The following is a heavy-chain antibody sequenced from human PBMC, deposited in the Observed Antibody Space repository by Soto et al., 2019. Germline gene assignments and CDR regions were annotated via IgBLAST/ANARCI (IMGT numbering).Heavy chain of an antibody. V-gene: IGHV3-11*06. CDR2: ISSGSSYT. CDR1: GFTFRDYD. D-gene: IGHD3-22*01. J-gene: IGHJ4*02. Sequence: PGGSLRLSCAASGFTFRDYDVDWIRQAPGKGLEWVSDISSGSSYTNYADSVKGRFTISRDNAKNSLFLQMSGLRAEDTAVYYCARANYYDSSGLHYWGQRTLVPVSP. CDR3: ARANYYDSSGLHY.